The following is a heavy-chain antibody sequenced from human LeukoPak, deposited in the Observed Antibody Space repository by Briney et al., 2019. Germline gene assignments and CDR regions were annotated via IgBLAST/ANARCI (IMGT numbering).Heavy chain of an antibody. V-gene: IGHV3-11*01. CDR2: ISGSGTTI. CDR1: GFTFSDYY. J-gene: IGHJ4*02. Sequence: GGSLRLSCAASGFTFSDYYMSWIRQAPGKGLEWISYISGSGTTIYYADSVKGRFTISRDNAKNSLFLQMNSLRAEDTAVYYCTRDNDYDSSNYYRDYWGQGAQVTVSS. D-gene: IGHD3-22*01. CDR3: TRDNDYDSSNYYRDY.